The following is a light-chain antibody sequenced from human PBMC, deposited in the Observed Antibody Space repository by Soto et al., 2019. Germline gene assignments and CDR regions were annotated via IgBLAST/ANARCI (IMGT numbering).Light chain of an antibody. J-gene: IGKJ5*01. CDR1: HSINSN. CDR2: AAS. V-gene: IGKV3-15*01. CDR3: PQYTDWPIT. Sequence: EVIMTQAPATLSVTPGDRATLSCRASHSINSNLAWSQPQPGQPPRLLIDAASTRATAVPDRLSGSGSGTDFTLTITSLQSDDFAVYFCPQYTDWPITFGQGTRLEIK.